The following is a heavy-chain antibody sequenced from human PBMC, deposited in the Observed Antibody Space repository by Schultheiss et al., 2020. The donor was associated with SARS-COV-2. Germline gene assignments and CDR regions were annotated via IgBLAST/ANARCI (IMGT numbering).Heavy chain of an antibody. J-gene: IGHJ6*02. V-gene: IGHV3-23*01. CDR1: GFTFSTYA. CDR2: ISASGGTT. Sequence: GESLKISCAASGFTFSTYAMSWVRQAPGKGLEWVSPISASGGTTYYADSVKGRFTISRDNAKNTLYLQMNSLRAEDTAVYYCARRARQYYYYYGMDVWGQGTTVTVSS. D-gene: IGHD6-6*01. CDR3: ARRARQYYYYYGMDV.